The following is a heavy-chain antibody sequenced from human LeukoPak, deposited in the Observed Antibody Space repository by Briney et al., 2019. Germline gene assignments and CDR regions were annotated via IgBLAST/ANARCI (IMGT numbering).Heavy chain of an antibody. CDR2: INHSGST. D-gene: IGHD4-17*01. V-gene: IGHV4-34*01. CDR3: AREVGVYGDNY. Sequence: SETLSLTCAVYGGSFSGYYWSWIRQPPGKGREWIGEINHSGSTNYNPSLKSRVTISVDTSKNQFSLKLSSVTAADTAVYYCAREVGVYGDNYWGQGTLVTVSS. J-gene: IGHJ4*02. CDR1: GGSFSGYY.